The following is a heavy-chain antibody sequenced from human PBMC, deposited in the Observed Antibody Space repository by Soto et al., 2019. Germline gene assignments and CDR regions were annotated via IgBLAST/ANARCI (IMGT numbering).Heavy chain of an antibody. D-gene: IGHD1-26*01. CDR1: GFTFSSYA. Sequence: GGSLRLSCAASGFTFSSYAMTWVRQAPGKGLEWVSTISSSSFTTHYADSVKGRFTISRDNSKNTLYLQMNSLRAEDTAVYYCAKDPLGFYYFDYWGQGTLVTVSS. J-gene: IGHJ4*02. CDR2: ISSSSFTT. CDR3: AKDPLGFYYFDY. V-gene: IGHV3-23*01.